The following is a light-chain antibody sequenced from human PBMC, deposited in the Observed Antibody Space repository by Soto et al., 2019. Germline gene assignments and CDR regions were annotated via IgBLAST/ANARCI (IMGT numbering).Light chain of an antibody. CDR3: IQHNSYPWT. CDR2: AAS. CDR1: QTISSW. V-gene: IGKV1-5*01. J-gene: IGKJ1*01. Sequence: DIQMTQSPSTLSGSVGDRVTITCRASQTISSWLAWYQQKPGKAPKRLIYAASSLQSGVPSRFSGSGSGTEFTLTIRSLQPEDFATYYCIQHNSYPWTVGQGTKVDIK.